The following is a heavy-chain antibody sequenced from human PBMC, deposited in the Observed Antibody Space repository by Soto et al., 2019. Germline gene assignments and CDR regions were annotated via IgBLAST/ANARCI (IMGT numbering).Heavy chain of an antibody. J-gene: IGHJ6*02. CDR2: IWYDGSNK. Sequence: QVQLVESGGGVVQPGRSLRLSRAASGFTFSSYGMHWVRQAPGKGLEWVAVIWYDGSNKYYADSVKGRFTISRDNSKNTLYLQMNSLRAEDTAVYYCAREGPYYYYGMDVWGQGTTVTVSS. CDR1: GFTFSSYG. V-gene: IGHV3-33*01. CDR3: AREGPYYYYGMDV.